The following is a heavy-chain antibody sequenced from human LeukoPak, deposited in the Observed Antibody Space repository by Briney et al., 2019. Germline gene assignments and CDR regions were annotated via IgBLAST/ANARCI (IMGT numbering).Heavy chain of an antibody. CDR3: TRGVLPARFDF. Sequence: ASVKVSCKVSGYTLTELSMHWVRQAPGQGFEWMGWTNPKNGDRKYAQKFQGRVTMTRDTSTSTVYMEVSRLTSDDTAVYYCTRGVLPARFDFWGQGTLVTVSS. V-gene: IGHV1-2*02. CDR1: GYTLTELS. J-gene: IGHJ5*01. CDR2: TNPKNGDR. D-gene: IGHD2-2*01.